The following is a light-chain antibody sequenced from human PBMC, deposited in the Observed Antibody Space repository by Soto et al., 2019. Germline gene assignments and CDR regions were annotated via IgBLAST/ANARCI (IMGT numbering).Light chain of an antibody. Sequence: EIVLTQSPGTLSLSPGERATLSCRASQSVSSSYLAWYQQKPGQAPRLFIYGASSRATGIPDRFSGSGSGTDFTLTISRPEPEDFAVYYCQQYGSSGYTFGQGTKLEIQ. CDR1: QSVSSSY. CDR2: GAS. V-gene: IGKV3-20*01. CDR3: QQYGSSGYT. J-gene: IGKJ2*01.